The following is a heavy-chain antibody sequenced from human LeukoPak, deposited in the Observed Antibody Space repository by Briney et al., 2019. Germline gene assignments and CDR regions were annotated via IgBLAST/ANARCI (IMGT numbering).Heavy chain of an antibody. CDR1: GGSFSGYY. CDR3: ARELGLVDY. CDR2: INHSGST. J-gene: IGHJ4*02. Sequence: SETLSLTCAVYGGSFSGYYWSWIRQPPGKGLVWIGEINHSGSTNYNPSLKSRVTISVDTSKNQFSLKLSSVTAADTAVYYCARELGLVDYWGQGTLVTVSS. V-gene: IGHV4-34*01. D-gene: IGHD3-16*01.